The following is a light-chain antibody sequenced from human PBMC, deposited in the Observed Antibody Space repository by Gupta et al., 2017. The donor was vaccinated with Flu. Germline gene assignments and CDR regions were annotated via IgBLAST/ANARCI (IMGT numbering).Light chain of an antibody. V-gene: IGKV2-30*01. CDR2: KVS. CDR1: QGVEYSDGSTY. Sequence: ISCKSSQGVEYSDGSTYLDWFHQRPGQSPRRLIYKVSNRDSGVPDRFSGSGSGTDFTLNISKVEAEDVGVYYCMQGTHWPLTFGGGTKVEIK. CDR3: MQGTHWPLT. J-gene: IGKJ4*01.